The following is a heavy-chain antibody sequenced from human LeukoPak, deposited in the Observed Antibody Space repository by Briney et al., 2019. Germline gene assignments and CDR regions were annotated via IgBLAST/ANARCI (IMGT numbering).Heavy chain of an antibody. CDR2: INPNSGGT. D-gene: IGHD3-10*01. J-gene: IGHJ4*02. Sequence: GASVKVSCKTSGYIFTDYYIHWVRQARGQGLEWMGWINPNSGGTYVAQKFEARVTLTRDTSINTAYMEMRGLTSDDTAVYYCAKSQYSFGSGATRPLFDYWGQGTLVTVSS. V-gene: IGHV1-2*02. CDR1: GYIFTDYY. CDR3: AKSQYSFGSGATRPLFDY.